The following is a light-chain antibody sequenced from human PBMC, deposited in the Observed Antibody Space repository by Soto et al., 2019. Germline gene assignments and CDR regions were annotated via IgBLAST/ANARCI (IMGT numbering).Light chain of an antibody. Sequence: AIRMTQSPSSLSASTGDRVTITCRASQGISXYLDWYQKKPGKAPKLLIYAASTLQSGVPSRFSGSGSGTDFNLTISCLQSEDFATYYCQQYYSYPRTFGQGTKVDIK. CDR1: QGISXY. V-gene: IGKV1-8*01. J-gene: IGKJ1*01. CDR2: AAS. CDR3: QQYYSYPRT.